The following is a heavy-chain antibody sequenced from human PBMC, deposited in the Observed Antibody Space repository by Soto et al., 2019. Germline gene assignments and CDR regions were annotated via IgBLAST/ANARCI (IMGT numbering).Heavy chain of an antibody. CDR1: GYSFTSYW. D-gene: IGHD6-19*01. CDR2: IDPSDSYT. V-gene: IGHV5-10-1*01. J-gene: IGHJ4*02. Sequence: PGESLKISCKGSGYSFTSYWISWVRQMPGKGLEWMGRIDPSDSYTNYSPSFQGHVTISADKSISTAYLQWSSLKVSDTAMYYCARAIAVAPADFDYWGQGTLVTVSS. CDR3: ARAIAVAPADFDY.